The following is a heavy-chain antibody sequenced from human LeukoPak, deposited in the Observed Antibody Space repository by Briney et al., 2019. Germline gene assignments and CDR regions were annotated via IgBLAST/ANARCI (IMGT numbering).Heavy chain of an antibody. CDR1: GDTFSTFV. J-gene: IGHJ6*04. Sequence: GASVKVSCKASGDTFSTFVITWVRQAPGQGLEWLGGSIPLSGRATYAQRFKDRVTITTDESTNTAYMEMTSLRSEDTAVYYCARGSPDIVAVPDAMAGMDVWGKGTTVIVSS. V-gene: IGHV1-69*05. D-gene: IGHD2-2*01. CDR3: ARGSPDIVAVPDAMAGMDV. CDR2: SIPLSGRA.